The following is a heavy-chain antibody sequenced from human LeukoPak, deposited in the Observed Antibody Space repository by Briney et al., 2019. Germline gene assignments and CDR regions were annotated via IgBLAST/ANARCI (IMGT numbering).Heavy chain of an antibody. V-gene: IGHV4-59*08. CDR2: IYYSGST. J-gene: IGHJ4*02. Sequence: SETLSLTCTVSGGSISSYYWSWIRQPPGKGLEWVGYIYYSGSTDYHPSLRSRVTMSVDTSKSQFSLKLNSVTATDTAVYYCARARDGDRFAFDYWGQGSLVTVS. CDR3: ARARDGDRFAFDY. D-gene: IGHD5-24*01. CDR1: GGSISSYY.